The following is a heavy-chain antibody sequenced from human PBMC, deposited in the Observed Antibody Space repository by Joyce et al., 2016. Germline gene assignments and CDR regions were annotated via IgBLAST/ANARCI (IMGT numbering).Heavy chain of an antibody. CDR2: ITSSSATM. CDR3: ARVRAIFGVGTVFDY. J-gene: IGHJ4*02. CDR1: GFSFSSYS. Sequence: EVELVESGGGLVQPGGSLTLSCAASGFSFSSYSMNWVRQAPGKGLEWVSYITSSSATMSYADSVKGRFTTSRDKAKNSVYLQMNSLRDEDTAVYYCARVRAIFGVGTVFDYWGQGTLVTVSS. D-gene: IGHD3-3*01. V-gene: IGHV3-48*02.